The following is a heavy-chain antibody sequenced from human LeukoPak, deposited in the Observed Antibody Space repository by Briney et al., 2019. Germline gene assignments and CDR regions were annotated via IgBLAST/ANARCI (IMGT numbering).Heavy chain of an antibody. CDR3: ARGRWDVRFQN. CDR1: GGSFSDNY. Sequence: PSETLSLTCAVYGGSFSDNYWSWNRQPPGEGLEWIGEINHSGGTNYNPSLKSRVTISQDTSKNQFFLKLYFVTAADTAVYYCARGRWDVRFQNWGQGTLVTASS. V-gene: IGHV4-34*01. D-gene: IGHD4-23*01. J-gene: IGHJ1*01. CDR2: INHSGGT.